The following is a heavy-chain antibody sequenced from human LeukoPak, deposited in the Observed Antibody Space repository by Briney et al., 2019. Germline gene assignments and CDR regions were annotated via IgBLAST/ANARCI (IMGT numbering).Heavy chain of an antibody. D-gene: IGHD3-10*01. CDR2: TYYRSKWYH. V-gene: IGHV6-1*01. J-gene: IGHJ5*02. Sequence: SQTLSLTCAVSGDSVSSNSAAWSWIRQSPSRGLEWLGRTYYRSKWYHDFAPSVKSRITINPNTSKNQFSLQLNSVTSEDTAVYYCARDLSGIFDPWGQGTLVTVSS. CDR3: ARDLSGIFDP. CDR1: GDSVSSNSAA.